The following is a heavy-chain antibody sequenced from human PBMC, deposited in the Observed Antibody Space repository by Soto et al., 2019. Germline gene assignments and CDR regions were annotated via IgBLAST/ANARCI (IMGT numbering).Heavy chain of an antibody. V-gene: IGHV3-11*05. J-gene: IGHJ4*02. CDR1: GFTFSDYY. CDR3: ARVAYRSTWYEVDY. CDR2: ISSSSDYA. D-gene: IGHD6-13*01. Sequence: QVQLVESGGGLVKPGGSLRLSCEASGFTFSDYYMSWIRQAPGKGLEWVSYISSSSDYANYADSVRARFTISRDSAKNSLYLQMNSLRAEDTALYYCARVAYRSTWYEVDYWGRGTLVTVSS.